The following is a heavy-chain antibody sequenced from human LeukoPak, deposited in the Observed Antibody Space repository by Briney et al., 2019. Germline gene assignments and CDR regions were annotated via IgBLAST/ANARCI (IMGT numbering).Heavy chain of an antibody. CDR3: ARDLGYGGNSGFDY. D-gene: IGHD4-23*01. Sequence: SESLSLTCTVSGGPISSGDYYWSWIRQPPGKGLEWIGYIYYSGSTYYNPSLKSRVTISVDTSKNQFSLKLSSVTAADTAVYYCARDLGYGGNSGFDYWGQGTLVTVSS. CDR2: IYYSGST. J-gene: IGHJ4*02. V-gene: IGHV4-30-4*08. CDR1: GGPISSGDYY.